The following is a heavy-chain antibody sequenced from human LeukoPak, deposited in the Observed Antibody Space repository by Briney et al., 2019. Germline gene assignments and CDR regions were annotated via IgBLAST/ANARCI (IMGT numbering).Heavy chain of an antibody. D-gene: IGHD1-26*01. J-gene: IGHJ6*02. V-gene: IGHV3-30*09. Sequence: GRSLRLSCAASGFTFSSYAMHWVRQAPGKGLEWVAVISYDGSNKYYADSVKGRFAISRDNSENTLYLQMNNLSAEDTAVYYCASTRRIVGANTGMDVWGQGTTVTVSS. CDR2: ISYDGSNK. CDR3: ASTRRIVGANTGMDV. CDR1: GFTFSSYA.